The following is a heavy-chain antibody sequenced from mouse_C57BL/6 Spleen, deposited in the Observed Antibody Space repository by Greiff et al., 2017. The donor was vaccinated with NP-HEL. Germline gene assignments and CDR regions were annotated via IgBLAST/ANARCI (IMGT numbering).Heavy chain of an antibody. D-gene: IGHD1-1*01. V-gene: IGHV3-6*01. Sequence: ESGPGLVKPSQSLSLTCSVTGYSITSGYYWNWIRQFPGNKLEWMGYISYDGSNNYNPSLKNRISITRDTSKNQFFLKLNSVTTEDTATYYCARDGSSYFDYWGQGTTLTVSS. J-gene: IGHJ2*01. CDR3: ARDGSSYFDY. CDR1: GYSITSGYY. CDR2: ISYDGSN.